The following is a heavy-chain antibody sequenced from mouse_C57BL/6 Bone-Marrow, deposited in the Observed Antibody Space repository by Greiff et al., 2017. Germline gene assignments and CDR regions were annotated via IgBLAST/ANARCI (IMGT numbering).Heavy chain of an antibody. CDR3: ALDYPWFAY. CDR2: IDPANGNT. CDR1: GFNIKNTY. D-gene: IGHD2-4*01. J-gene: IGHJ3*01. V-gene: IGHV14-3*01. Sequence: EVQLQQSVAELVRPGASVKLSCTASGFNIKNTYMPWVKQRPDQGLEWIGRIDPANGNTKYAPKFQGKATLTADTSSNTAYLQLSSLTSEDTAIYYCALDYPWFAYWGQGTLVTVSA.